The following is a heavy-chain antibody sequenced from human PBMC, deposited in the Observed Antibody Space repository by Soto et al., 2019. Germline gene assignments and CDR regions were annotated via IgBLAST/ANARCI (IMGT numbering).Heavy chain of an antibody. CDR1: GGSLSSYY. D-gene: IGHD5-12*01. CDR3: ARDRGVYSGYDQITAHAFDI. Sequence: SETLSLTCTVSGGSLSSYYWSWIRQPPGKGLEWIGYIYYSGSTNYNPSLKSRVTIAVDTSKNQFSLKLSSVTAADTAVYYCARDRGVYSGYDQITAHAFDIWGQGTMVTVSS. J-gene: IGHJ3*02. V-gene: IGHV4-59*01. CDR2: IYYSGST.